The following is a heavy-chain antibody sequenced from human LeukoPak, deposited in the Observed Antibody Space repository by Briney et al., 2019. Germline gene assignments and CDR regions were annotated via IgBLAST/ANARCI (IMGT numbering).Heavy chain of an antibody. CDR1: GFTFKSIA. J-gene: IGHJ5*02. V-gene: IGHV3-23*01. CDR3: AKGQELDDGVFDP. Sequence: PGVSLRLSCAASGFTFKSIAMTWVRQAPGKGLEWVSSIRSNGDTTYNADFVKGRFTISRDNSKNTLYLQMNRLRVEDTAIYYCAKGQELDDGVFDPWGQGPLVTVSS. CDR2: IRSNGDTT. D-gene: IGHD1-1*01.